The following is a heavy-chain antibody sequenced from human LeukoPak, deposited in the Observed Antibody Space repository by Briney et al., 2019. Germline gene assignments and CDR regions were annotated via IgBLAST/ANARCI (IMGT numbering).Heavy chain of an antibody. Sequence: ASVKVSCKASGYTFTSYDINWVRQATGQGLEWMGWMNPNSGNTGYAQKFQGRVTMTRNTSISTAYIELSSLRSEDTAVYYCARGEPYTVTSDYWGQGTPVTVSS. CDR1: GYTFTSYD. CDR2: MNPNSGNT. CDR3: ARGEPYTVTSDY. D-gene: IGHD4-17*01. V-gene: IGHV1-8*01. J-gene: IGHJ4*02.